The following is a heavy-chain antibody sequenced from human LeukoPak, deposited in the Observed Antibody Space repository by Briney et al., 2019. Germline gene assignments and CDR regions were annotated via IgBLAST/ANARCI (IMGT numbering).Heavy chain of an antibody. J-gene: IGHJ3*02. V-gene: IGHV3-64*01. CDR3: ARGLRPNLEWLFFRPGRGHAFDI. D-gene: IGHD3-3*01. CDR1: GFTFSSYA. CDR2: ISSNGGST. Sequence: GGSLRLSCAASGFTFSSYATHWVRQAPGKGLEYVSAISSNGGSTYYANSVKGRFTISRDNSKNTLYLQMGSLRAEDMAVYYCARGLRPNLEWLFFRPGRGHAFDIWGQGTMVTVSS.